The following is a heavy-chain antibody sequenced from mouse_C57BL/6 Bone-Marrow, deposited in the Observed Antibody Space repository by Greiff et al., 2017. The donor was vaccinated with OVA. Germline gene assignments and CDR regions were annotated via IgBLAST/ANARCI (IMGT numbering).Heavy chain of an antibody. J-gene: IGHJ1*03. CDR1: GYTFTSYW. Sequence: VQLQQPGAELVRPGSSVKLSCKASGYTFTSYWMHWVKQRPIQGLEWIGNIDPSDSETHYNQKFKDKATLTVDKSSSTAYMQLSSLTSEDAAVYYCAREEKLLRYQWYFDVRGTETTVTVSS. CDR2: IDPSDSET. CDR3: AREEKLLRYQWYFDV. V-gene: IGHV1-52*01. D-gene: IGHD1-1*01.